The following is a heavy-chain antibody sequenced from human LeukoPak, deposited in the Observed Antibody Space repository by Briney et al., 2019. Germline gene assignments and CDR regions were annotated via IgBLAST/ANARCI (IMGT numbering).Heavy chain of an antibody. CDR3: ARVGPFLKTGTTGDYFDY. V-gene: IGHV3-7*01. D-gene: IGHD1-14*01. J-gene: IGHJ4*02. CDR1: GFTFSSYW. Sequence: PGGSLRLSCAASGFTFSSYWMSWVRQAPGKGLEWVANIKQDGSEKYYVDSVKGRFTISRDNAKNSLYLQMNSLRAEDTAVYYCARVGPFLKTGTTGDYFDYWGQGTLVTVSS. CDR2: IKQDGSEK.